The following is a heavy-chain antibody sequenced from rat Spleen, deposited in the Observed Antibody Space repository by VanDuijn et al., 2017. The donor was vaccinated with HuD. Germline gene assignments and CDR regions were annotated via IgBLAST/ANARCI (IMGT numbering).Heavy chain of an antibody. CDR2: ISNIGGSI. CDR1: GFTLSDHY. J-gene: IGHJ2*01. Sequence: EVQLVESGGGLVQPGRSLKLSCAASGFTLSDHYMAWVRQTPTKGLEWVASISNIGGSIYYSDSVKGRFTISRDNAQNTLYLQMNSLRSEDTATYYCARHWGYWGQGVMVTVSS. V-gene: IGHV5-25*01. D-gene: IGHD4-6*01. CDR3: ARHWGY.